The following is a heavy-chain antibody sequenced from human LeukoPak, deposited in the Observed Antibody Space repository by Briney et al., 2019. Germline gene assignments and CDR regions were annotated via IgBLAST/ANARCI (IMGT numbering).Heavy chain of an antibody. V-gene: IGHV1-69*04. J-gene: IGHJ3*02. CDR2: INPILGIA. CDR1: GGTFSSYA. CDR3: ARPLQMAALDAFDI. D-gene: IGHD5-24*01. Sequence: GASVKVSCKASGGTFSSYAISWVRQAPGQGLEWMGRINPILGIANYAQKFQGRVTITADKSTSTAYMELSSLRSEDTAVYYCARPLQMAALDAFDIWGQGTMVTVSS.